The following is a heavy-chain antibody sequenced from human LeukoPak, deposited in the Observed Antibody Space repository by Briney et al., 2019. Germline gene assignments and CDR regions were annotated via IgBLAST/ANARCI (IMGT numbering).Heavy chain of an antibody. J-gene: IGHJ5*02. Sequence: PGGSLRLSCAASGFTFSSYWMTWVRQAPGKGLEWVAHIKHDGSDKYYVDSVKGRFTISRDNAKNSLYLQMNSLRAEDTAVYYXXNSEFASGWFDPWGQGTLVSVSS. V-gene: IGHV3-7*01. CDR1: GFTFSSYW. CDR3: XNSEFASGWFDP. CDR2: IKHDGSDK. D-gene: IGHD3-10*01.